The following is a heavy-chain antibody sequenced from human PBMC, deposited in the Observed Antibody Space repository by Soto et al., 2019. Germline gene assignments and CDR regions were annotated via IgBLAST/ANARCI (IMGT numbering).Heavy chain of an antibody. CDR2: ISAYNGNT. Sequence: QVQLVQSGAEVKKPGASVKVSCKASGYTFTSYGISWVRQAPGQGLEWMGGISAYNGNTNYAQELQGRVTMTTDTSMRTAYMELRGLRPDDTAVYYCASLKAIAAAGAVHYGMDVWGQGTTVTVSS. D-gene: IGHD6-13*01. V-gene: IGHV1-18*01. CDR1: GYTFTSYG. CDR3: ASLKAIAAAGAVHYGMDV. J-gene: IGHJ6*02.